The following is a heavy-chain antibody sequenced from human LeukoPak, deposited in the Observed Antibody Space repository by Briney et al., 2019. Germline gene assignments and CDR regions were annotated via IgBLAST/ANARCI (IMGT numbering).Heavy chain of an antibody. J-gene: IGHJ4*02. D-gene: IGHD6-19*01. Sequence: GGSLRLSCAASGFTFSSYGMHWVRQAPGKGLEWVAVISYDGSNKYYADSVKGRFTISRDNSKNTLYLQMNSLRAEDTAVYYCAKSNQWLAPFDYWGQGTLVTVSS. V-gene: IGHV3-30*18. CDR1: GFTFSSYG. CDR3: AKSNQWLAPFDY. CDR2: ISYDGSNK.